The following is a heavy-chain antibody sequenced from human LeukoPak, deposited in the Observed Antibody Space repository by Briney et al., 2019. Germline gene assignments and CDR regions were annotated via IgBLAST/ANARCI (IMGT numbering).Heavy chain of an antibody. Sequence: ASETLSLTCTVSAASISSYYWGWIRQPPGKGLEWIGYILNTGSANYNPSLKSRVTISIDTSKNQFSLKLTSVTAADTAVYYCARDKALRNWYFDLWGRGTLATVSS. CDR3: ARDKALRNWYFDL. CDR1: AASISSYY. CDR2: ILNTGSA. V-gene: IGHV4-59*01. J-gene: IGHJ2*01.